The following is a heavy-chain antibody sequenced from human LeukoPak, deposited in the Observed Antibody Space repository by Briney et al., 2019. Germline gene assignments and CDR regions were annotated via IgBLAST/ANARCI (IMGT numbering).Heavy chain of an antibody. CDR3: AREVSDYDILTGWIDY. J-gene: IGHJ4*02. CDR1: GYSISSGYY. V-gene: IGHV4-38-2*02. CDR2: IYHSGST. Sequence: PSETLSLTCTVSGYSISSGYYWGWIRQPPGKGLEWIGSIYHSGSTYYNPSLKSRVTISVDTSKSQFSLKLSSVTAADTAVYYCAREVSDYDILTGWIDYWGQGALVSVSS. D-gene: IGHD3-9*01.